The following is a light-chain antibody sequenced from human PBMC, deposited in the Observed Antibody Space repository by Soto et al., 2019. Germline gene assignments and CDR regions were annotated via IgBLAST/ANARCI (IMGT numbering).Light chain of an antibody. CDR2: AAS. V-gene: IGKV1-39*01. J-gene: IGKJ5*01. CDR3: QQSYRTPIT. CDR1: ESVSSH. Sequence: DIQMTQSPSSLSASVGDRVTITFRASESVSSHLNWYQQKPGKAPNLLIYAASGLQSGVPSRFSGSGSGTDFTLTISSLQPEDFATYYCQQSYRTPITFGQGTRLEIK.